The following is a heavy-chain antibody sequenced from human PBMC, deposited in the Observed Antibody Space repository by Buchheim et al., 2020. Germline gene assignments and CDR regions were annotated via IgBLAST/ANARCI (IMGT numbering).Heavy chain of an antibody. CDR3: AKNSGSYYSSSWFDP. D-gene: IGHD1-26*01. V-gene: IGHV3-30*18. Sequence: QVQLVESGGGVVQPGRSLRLSCEASGFTFSSYGMHWVRQAPGKGLEWVAVISYDGSNKYYADSVKGRFTISRDNSKNTLYLQMNSLRAEDTAVYYCAKNSGSYYSSSWFDPWGQGTL. J-gene: IGHJ5*02. CDR2: ISYDGSNK. CDR1: GFTFSSYG.